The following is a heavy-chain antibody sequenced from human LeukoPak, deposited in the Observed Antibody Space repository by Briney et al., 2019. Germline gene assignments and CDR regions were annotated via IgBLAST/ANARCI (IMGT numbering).Heavy chain of an antibody. Sequence: GGSLRLSCAASGFTFSDYYMSWIRQAPGRGLEWVSYISSSGSTIYYADSVKGRFTISRDNAKNSLYLQMNSLRAEDTAVYYRARAQYYYDSSGYDWGQGTLVTVSS. J-gene: IGHJ4*02. V-gene: IGHV3-11*01. D-gene: IGHD3-22*01. CDR1: GFTFSDYY. CDR3: ARAQYYYDSSGYD. CDR2: ISSSGSTI.